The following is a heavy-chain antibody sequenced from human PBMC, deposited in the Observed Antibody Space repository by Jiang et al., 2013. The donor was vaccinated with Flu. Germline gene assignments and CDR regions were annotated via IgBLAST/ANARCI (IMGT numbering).Heavy chain of an antibody. Sequence: LLKPSETLSLTCAVYGGSFSGYYWSWIRQPPGKGLEWIGEINHSGSTNYNPSLKSRVTISVDTSKNQFSLKLSSVTAADTAVYYCARSDGSFDYWGQGTLVTVSS. CDR2: INHSGST. CDR1: GGSFSGYY. D-gene: IGHD6-25*01. J-gene: IGHJ4*02. V-gene: IGHV4-34*01. CDR3: ARSDGSFDY.